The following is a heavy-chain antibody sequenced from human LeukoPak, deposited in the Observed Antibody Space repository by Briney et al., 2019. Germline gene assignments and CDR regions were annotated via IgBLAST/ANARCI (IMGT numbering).Heavy chain of an antibody. Sequence: ASVKVSFRASGGTFTGYYMHWVRQAPGQGLEWMGRINPNSGGTNYAQKFQGRVTMTRDTSISTAHMELSRLRSDDTAVYYCARDPRVPYYYDSSETDKTFDYWGQGTLVTVSS. J-gene: IGHJ4*02. V-gene: IGHV1-2*06. D-gene: IGHD3-22*01. CDR1: GGTFTGYY. CDR2: INPNSGGT. CDR3: ARDPRVPYYYDSSETDKTFDY.